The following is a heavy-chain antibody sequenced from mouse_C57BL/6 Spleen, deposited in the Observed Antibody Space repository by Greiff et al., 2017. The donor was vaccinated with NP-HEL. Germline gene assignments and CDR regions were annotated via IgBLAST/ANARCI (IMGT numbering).Heavy chain of an antibody. D-gene: IGHD2-1*01. CDR1: GYSFTGYY. Sequence: EVQLQESGPELVKPGASVKISCKASGYSFTGYYMNWVKQSPEKSLEWIGEINPSTGGTTYNQKFKAKATLTVDKSSSTAYMQLKSLTSEDSAVYYCARSLYGNQWYFDYWGQGTTLTVSS. CDR3: ARSLYGNQWYFDY. J-gene: IGHJ2*01. V-gene: IGHV1-42*01. CDR2: INPSTGGT.